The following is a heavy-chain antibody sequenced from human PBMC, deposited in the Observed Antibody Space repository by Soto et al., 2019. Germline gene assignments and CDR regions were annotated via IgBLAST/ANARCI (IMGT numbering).Heavy chain of an antibody. Sequence: GASVKVSCKASGCTFSSYAISWVRQAPGQGLEWMGGIIPIFGTANYAQKFQGRVTITADESTSTAYMELSSLRSEDTAVYYCAREALGYSGYDRFDYWGQGTLVTVSS. CDR3: AREALGYSGYDRFDY. CDR2: IIPIFGTA. V-gene: IGHV1-69*13. CDR1: GCTFSSYA. D-gene: IGHD5-12*01. J-gene: IGHJ4*02.